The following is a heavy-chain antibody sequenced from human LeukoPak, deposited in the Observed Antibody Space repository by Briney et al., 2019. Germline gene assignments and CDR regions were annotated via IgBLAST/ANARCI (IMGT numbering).Heavy chain of an antibody. CDR2: ISTSVSTI. J-gene: IGHJ3*02. CDR1: GFAFSSYG. Sequence: PGGSLRLSCAASGFAFSSYGMNWVRQAPVKGLEWVSYISTSVSTIYYGDSVKGRFTISRDNAKNSLFLQMNILRAEDTAVYYCARGSAYGVGAFDIWGQGTMVTVSS. D-gene: IGHD5-12*01. CDR3: ARGSAYGVGAFDI. V-gene: IGHV3-48*03.